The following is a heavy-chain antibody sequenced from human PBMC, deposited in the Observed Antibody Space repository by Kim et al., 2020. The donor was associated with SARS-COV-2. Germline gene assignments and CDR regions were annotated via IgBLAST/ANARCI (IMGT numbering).Heavy chain of an antibody. J-gene: IGHJ4*02. V-gene: IGHV1-18*01. CDR3: ARDGRWRFYYYDSSGPPFDY. D-gene: IGHD3-22*01. CDR2: ISAYNGNT. Sequence: ASVKVSCKASGYTFTSYGISWVRQAPGQGLEWMGWISAYNGNTNYAQKLQGRVTMTTDTSTSTAYMELRSLRSDDTAVYYCARDGRWRFYYYDSSGPPFDYWGQGTLVTVSS. CDR1: GYTFTSYG.